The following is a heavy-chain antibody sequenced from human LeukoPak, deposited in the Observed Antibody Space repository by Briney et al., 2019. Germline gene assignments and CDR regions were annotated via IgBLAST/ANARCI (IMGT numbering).Heavy chain of an antibody. Sequence: PSETLSLTCAVYGGSFSGYYWSWIRQPPGKGLEWIGEINHSGSTNYNPSLKSRVTISVDTSKNQFSLKLSSVTAADTAVYYCARGEGLWFDPWGQGTLVTVSS. CDR2: INHSGST. CDR1: GGSFSGYY. J-gene: IGHJ5*02. V-gene: IGHV4-34*01. CDR3: ARGEGLWFDP.